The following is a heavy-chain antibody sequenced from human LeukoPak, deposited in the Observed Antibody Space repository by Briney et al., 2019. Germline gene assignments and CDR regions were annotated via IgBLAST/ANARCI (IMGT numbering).Heavy chain of an antibody. CDR1: GGSINNYY. Sequence: PSETLSLTCTVSGGSINNYYWSWIRQPPGKGLEWIGYIYYSGSTNYNPSLKSRVTISVDTSKNQFSLKLSSVTAADTAVYYCARSVMVCRVQQCWFDPWGQGTLVTVSS. CDR2: IYYSGST. J-gene: IGHJ5*02. D-gene: IGHD3-10*01. CDR3: ARSVMVCRVQQCWFDP. V-gene: IGHV4-59*01.